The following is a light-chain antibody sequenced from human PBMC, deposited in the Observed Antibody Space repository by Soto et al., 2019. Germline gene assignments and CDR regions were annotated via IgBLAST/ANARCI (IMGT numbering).Light chain of an antibody. CDR2: DDS. V-gene: IGLV3-21*02. CDR1: NIGSKS. Sequence: SYELTQPPSVSVAPGQTARITCEESNIGSKSVHWYQQKPGQAPVLVVFDDSDRPSGIPDRFSGSNSRNTATLTINSVEAGDEADYYCQVWDNDSYHFVFGSGTKV. CDR3: QVWDNDSYHFV. J-gene: IGLJ1*01.